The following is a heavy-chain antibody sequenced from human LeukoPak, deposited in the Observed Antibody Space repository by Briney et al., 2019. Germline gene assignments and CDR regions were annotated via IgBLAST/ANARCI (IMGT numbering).Heavy chain of an antibody. D-gene: IGHD3-3*01. CDR2: INPSGGST. V-gene: IGHV1-46*01. CDR1: GYTFTSYY. Sequence: ASVKVSCKASGYTFTSYYMHWVRQAPGQGLEWMGLINPSGGSTSYAQKFQGRVTMTRDTSTSTVYMELSSLRSEDTAVYYCARGYHYDFWSGYSPVNWFDPWGQGTLVTVSS. CDR3: ARGYHYDFWSGYSPVNWFDP. J-gene: IGHJ5*02.